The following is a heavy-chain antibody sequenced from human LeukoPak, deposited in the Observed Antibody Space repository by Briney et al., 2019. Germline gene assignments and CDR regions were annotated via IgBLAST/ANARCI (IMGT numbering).Heavy chain of an antibody. D-gene: IGHD3-9*01. CDR1: GFTFSSYS. CDR2: ISSSSSYI. CDR3: QKTAYDILTGYYPGYFDL. Sequence: VGSLRLSCAASGFTFSSYSMNLVRQDPGKGLEWISSISSSSSYIYYADSVKGRFTISRDNAKNSLYLQMNSLRAEDTVFFFRQKTAYDILTGYYPGYFDLWGRGTLVTVSS. J-gene: IGHJ2*01. V-gene: IGHV3-21*01.